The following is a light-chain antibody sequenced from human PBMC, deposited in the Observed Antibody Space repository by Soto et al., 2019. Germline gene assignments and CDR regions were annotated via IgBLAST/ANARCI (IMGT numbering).Light chain of an antibody. CDR2: GAS. CDR3: QQYGGSPST. J-gene: IGKJ2*01. CDR1: QSIFNNY. V-gene: IGKV3-20*01. Sequence: EIVLTQSPGTLSLSPRERASLSCRASQSIFNNYLAWYQQKPGQAPRLLVYGASFRATGIPDRFSGSGSGTDFTLTISRLEPEDFAVYYCQQYGGSPSTFAQGTRLEIK.